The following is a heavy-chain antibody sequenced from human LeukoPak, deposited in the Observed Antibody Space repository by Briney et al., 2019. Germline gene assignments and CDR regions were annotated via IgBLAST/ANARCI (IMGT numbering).Heavy chain of an antibody. CDR1: GFTFSSYE. V-gene: IGHV3-48*03. D-gene: IGHD1-26*01. CDR2: ISSSGSTI. CDR3: ARDGSDGSYSD. Sequence: GGSLRLSCAASGFTFSSYEMNWVRQAPGKGLEWVSYISSSGSTIYYADSVRGRFTISRDNAKNSLYLQMNSLRAEDTAVYYCARDGSDGSYSDWGQGTLVTVSS. J-gene: IGHJ4*02.